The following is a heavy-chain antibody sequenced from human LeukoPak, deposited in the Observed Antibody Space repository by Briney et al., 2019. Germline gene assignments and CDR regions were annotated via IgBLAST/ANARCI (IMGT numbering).Heavy chain of an antibody. J-gene: IGHJ4*02. Sequence: ASVKVSCKASGYTFTGYYMHWVRQAPGQGLEWMGGIIPIFGTANYAQKFQGRVTITADESTSTAYMELSSLRSEDTAVYYCAGDSIAAAVPAFDYWGQGTLVTVSS. D-gene: IGHD6-13*01. CDR1: GYTFTGYY. CDR2: IIPIFGTA. CDR3: AGDSIAAAVPAFDY. V-gene: IGHV1-69*13.